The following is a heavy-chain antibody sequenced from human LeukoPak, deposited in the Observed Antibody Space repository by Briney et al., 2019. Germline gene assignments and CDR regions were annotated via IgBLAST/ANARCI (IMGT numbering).Heavy chain of an antibody. CDR3: ARCLMVYPVGY. CDR2: IYYSGST. CDR1: GGSISSSSYY. V-gene: IGHV4-39*07. J-gene: IGHJ4*02. Sequence: SETLSLTCTVSGGSISSSSYYWGWIRQPPGKGLEWIGSIYYSGSTYYNPSLKSRVTISVDTSKNQFSLKLSSVTAADTAVYYCARCLMVYPVGYWGQGTLVTVSS. D-gene: IGHD2-8*01.